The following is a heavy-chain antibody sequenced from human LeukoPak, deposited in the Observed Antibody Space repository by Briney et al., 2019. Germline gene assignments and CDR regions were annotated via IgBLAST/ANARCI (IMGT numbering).Heavy chain of an antibody. CDR2: IYYSGST. CDR1: GGSISSYY. Sequence: SETLSLTCTVSGGSISSYYWSWIRQPPGKGLEWIGYIYYSGSTNYNPSLKSRVTISVDTSKNQFSLKLSSVTAAGTAVYYCARVIMDTAMVDWGQGTLVTVSS. V-gene: IGHV4-59*01. CDR3: ARVIMDTAMVD. D-gene: IGHD5-18*01. J-gene: IGHJ4*02.